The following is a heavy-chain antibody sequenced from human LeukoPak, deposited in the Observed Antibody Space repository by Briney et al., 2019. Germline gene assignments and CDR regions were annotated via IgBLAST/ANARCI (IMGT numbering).Heavy chain of an antibody. V-gene: IGHV3-73*01. D-gene: IGHD6-6*01. CDR1: GFTFSGSA. CDR2: IRSKANSYAT. Sequence: GGSLRLSCAASGFTFSGSAMHWVRQASGKGLEWVGRIRSKANSYATAYAASVKGRFTISRDDSKNTAYLQMNSLKTEDTAVYYCTRLIGSSGRDSYYWGLGTLVTVSS. J-gene: IGHJ4*02. CDR3: TRLIGSSGRDSYY.